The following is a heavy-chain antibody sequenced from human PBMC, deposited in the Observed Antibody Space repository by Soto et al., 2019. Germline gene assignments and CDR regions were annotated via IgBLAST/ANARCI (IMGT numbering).Heavy chain of an antibody. CDR2: ISGGGTGT. CDR1: GFSFNNYA. D-gene: IGHD3-22*01. Sequence: PGGSLRLSCAVSGFSFNNYAMNWVRLAPGKGLEWVSSISGGGTGTYSADAVRGRFTISSDKSRDTVYLQMSSLRAEDTAVYYCAKGHCYDSVGNWVANQAFDSWGQGSLGTVSS. CDR3: AKGHCYDSVGNWVANQAFDS. J-gene: IGHJ4*02. V-gene: IGHV3-23*01.